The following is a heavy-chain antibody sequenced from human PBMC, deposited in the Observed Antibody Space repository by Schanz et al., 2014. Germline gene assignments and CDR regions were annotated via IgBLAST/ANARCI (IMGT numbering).Heavy chain of an antibody. J-gene: IGHJ4*02. CDR3: VPMSIAAH. Sequence: GQLVESGGGVVQPGRSLRLSCAASGFTFTTYAMTWVRQAPGKGLEWVSHISGSSIHKNYADSVKGRFTISRDNAKNSLYLQMNSLRAEDTAVYYCVPMSIAAHWGQGTLVTVSS. V-gene: IGHV3-21*05. CDR1: GFTFTTYA. CDR2: ISGSSIHK. D-gene: IGHD6-6*01.